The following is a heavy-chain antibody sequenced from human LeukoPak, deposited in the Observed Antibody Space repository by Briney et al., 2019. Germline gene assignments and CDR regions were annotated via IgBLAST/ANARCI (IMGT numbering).Heavy chain of an antibody. J-gene: IGHJ6*03. D-gene: IGHD2-2*01. Sequence: GRSLRLSCAASGFTFDDYAMHWVRQAPGKGLLWVSRINSDGSSTTYGDSVKGRFTISRDNARNTLYLQMSSLRAEDTAVYYCARGRYCSSASCYDSYYYYYMDVWGKGTTVTISS. CDR1: GFTFDDYA. CDR2: INSDGSST. CDR3: ARGRYCSSASCYDSYYYYYMDV. V-gene: IGHV3-74*01.